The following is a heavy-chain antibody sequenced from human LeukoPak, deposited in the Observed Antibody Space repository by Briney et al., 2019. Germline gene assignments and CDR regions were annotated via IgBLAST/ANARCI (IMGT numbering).Heavy chain of an antibody. CDR3: ARGEGDYGEEKFDP. D-gene: IGHD4-17*01. J-gene: IGHJ5*02. CDR2: IYYSGST. Sequence: SETLSLTCTVSGGSISSSSYYWGWIRQPPGKGLEWIGSIYYSGSTYYNPSLKSRVTISVDTSKNQFSLKLSSVTAADTAVYYCARGEGDYGEEKFDPWGQGTLATVSS. CDR1: GGSISSSSYY. V-gene: IGHV4-39*07.